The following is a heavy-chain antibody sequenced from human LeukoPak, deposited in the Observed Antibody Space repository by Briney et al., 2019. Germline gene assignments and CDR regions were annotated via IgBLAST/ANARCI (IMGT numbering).Heavy chain of an antibody. J-gene: IGHJ4*02. CDR3: AREISAGALDY. CDR2: IYYSGST. Sequence: PSETLSLTCTVSGSSISSSSYYWSWIRQPPGKGLEWIGYIYYSGSTNYNPSLKSRVTISVDTSKNQFSLRLSSVTAADTAVYYCAREISAGALDYRGQGTLVTVSS. CDR1: GSSISSSSYY. V-gene: IGHV4-61*01. D-gene: IGHD1-26*01.